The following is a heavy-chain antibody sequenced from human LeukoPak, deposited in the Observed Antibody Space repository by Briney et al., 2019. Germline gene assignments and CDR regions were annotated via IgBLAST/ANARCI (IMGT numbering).Heavy chain of an antibody. D-gene: IGHD3-9*01. CDR2: ISSSGSTI. Sequence: GGSLRLSCAASGFTFSDYYMSWIRQAPGKGLEWVSYISSSGSTIYYADSVKGRFTISRDNAKNSLYLQMNSLRAEDTAVYYCARGEGLLRYFDWWPENRIDYWGQGTLVTVSS. CDR3: ARGEGLLRYFDWWPENRIDY. V-gene: IGHV3-11*01. J-gene: IGHJ4*02. CDR1: GFTFSDYY.